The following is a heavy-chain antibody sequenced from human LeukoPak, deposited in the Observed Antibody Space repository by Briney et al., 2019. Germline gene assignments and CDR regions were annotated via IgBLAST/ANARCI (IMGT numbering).Heavy chain of an antibody. CDR1: GGSFSGYY. V-gene: IGHV4-34*01. D-gene: IGHD1-26*01. J-gene: IGHJ4*02. CDR3: ATIVGATESNFDY. Sequence: SETLSLTCAVYGGSFSGYYWSWIRQPPGKGLEWIGEINHSGSTNYNPSLKSRVTISVDTSKNQFSLKLSSVTAADTAVYYCATIVGATESNFDYWGQGTLVNVSS. CDR2: INHSGST.